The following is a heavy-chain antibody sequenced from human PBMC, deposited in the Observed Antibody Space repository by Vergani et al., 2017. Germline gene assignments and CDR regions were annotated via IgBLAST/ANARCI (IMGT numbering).Heavy chain of an antibody. D-gene: IGHD6-13*01. CDR2: IIPIFGTA. Sequence: QVQLVQSGAEVKKPGSSVKVSCKASGDTFSSYAISWVRQAPGQGLEWMGGIIPIFGTANYAQKFQGRVTITADESTSTAYMELSSLRSEDTAVYYCARQNQAAAGPTYFDYWGQGTLVTVSS. V-gene: IGHV1-69*01. J-gene: IGHJ4*02. CDR3: ARQNQAAAGPTYFDY. CDR1: GDTFSSYA.